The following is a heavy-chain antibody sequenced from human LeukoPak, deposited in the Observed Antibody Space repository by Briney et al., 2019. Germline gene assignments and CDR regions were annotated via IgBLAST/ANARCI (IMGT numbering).Heavy chain of an antibody. J-gene: IGHJ6*02. V-gene: IGHV1-8*01. CDR2: MNPNSGNT. CDR3: ARGQGEWLRLSYHGMDV. D-gene: IGHD5-12*01. Sequence: ASVKVSCKASGYTFTSYDINWVRQATGQGLEWMGWMNPNSGNTGYAQKFQGRVTMTRNTSISTAYMELSSLRSEDTAVYYCARGQGEWLRLSYHGMDVWGQGTTVTVSS. CDR1: GYTFTSYD.